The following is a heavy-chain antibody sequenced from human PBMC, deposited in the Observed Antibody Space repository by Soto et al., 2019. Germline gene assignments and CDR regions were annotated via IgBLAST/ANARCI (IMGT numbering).Heavy chain of an antibody. CDR3: ARDLLPLRGVEPLPFDY. CDR1: GFTFSSYA. CDR2: ISYDGSNK. D-gene: IGHD3-10*01. J-gene: IGHJ4*02. V-gene: IGHV3-30-3*01. Sequence: QVQLVESGGGVVQPGRSLRLSCAASGFTFSSYAMHWVRQAPGKGLEWVAVISYDGSNKYYADSVKGRFTISRDNSKNTLYLQMNSLRAEDTAVYYCARDLLPLRGVEPLPFDYWGQGTLVTVSS.